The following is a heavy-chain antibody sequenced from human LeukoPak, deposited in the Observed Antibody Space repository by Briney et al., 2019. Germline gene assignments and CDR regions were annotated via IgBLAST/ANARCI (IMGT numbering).Heavy chain of an antibody. CDR3: ASGSGYSGYANYY. D-gene: IGHD5-12*01. J-gene: IGHJ4*02. CDR1: GFTFSNYG. Sequence: PGGTLRLSCAASGFTFSNYGMAWVRQVPGKGLVWVSRINSDGSSTSYADSVKGRFTISRDNAKNTLYLQMNSLRAEDTAVYYCASGSGYSGYANYYWGQGTLVTVSS. CDR2: INSDGSST. V-gene: IGHV3-74*01.